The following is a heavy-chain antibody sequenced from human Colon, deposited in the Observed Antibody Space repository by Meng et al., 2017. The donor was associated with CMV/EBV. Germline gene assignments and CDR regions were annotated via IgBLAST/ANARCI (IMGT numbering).Heavy chain of an antibody. D-gene: IGHD2-8*01. V-gene: IGHV3-23*01. CDR3: TRDYTNAVVPDALGY. Sequence: GESLKISCAASGFSVSSKYMTWVRQAPGKGLEWVSTISGTGERTYVADSLKGRLTISRDNSNNTLSLRLSGLRAEDTAIYYCTRDYTNAVVPDALGYWGQGTLVTVSS. J-gene: IGHJ4*02. CDR2: ISGTGERT. CDR1: GFSVSSKY.